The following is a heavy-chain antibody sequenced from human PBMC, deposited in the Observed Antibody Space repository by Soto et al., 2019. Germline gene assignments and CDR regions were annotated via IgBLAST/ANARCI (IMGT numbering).Heavy chain of an antibody. V-gene: IGHV1-69*02. CDR2: IIPILGIA. J-gene: IGHJ6*02. CDR3: ARAEGYYYGSSRMDV. Sequence: QVQLVQSGAEVKKPGSSVKVSCKASGGTFSSYTISWVRQAPGQGLEWMGRIIPILGIANYAQKFQGRVTITADKSTSTAYRELSSLRSEDTAVYYCARAEGYYYGSSRMDVWGQGTTVTVSS. D-gene: IGHD3-22*01. CDR1: GGTFSSYT.